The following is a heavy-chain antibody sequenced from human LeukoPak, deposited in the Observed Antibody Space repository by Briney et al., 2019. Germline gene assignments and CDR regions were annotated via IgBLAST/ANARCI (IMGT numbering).Heavy chain of an antibody. CDR1: RDSINTGNYY. Sequence: SETLSLTCTVSRDSINTGNYYWSWIRQPPGKGLEWLGFIHYSGSTDYNPSLKSRVSISVDTSKNQFSLQLSSVTAADTAVYYCARNGRGRNYGSSAHLPDYWGQGTLVTVSS. V-gene: IGHV4-30-4*01. CDR2: IHYSGST. CDR3: ARNGRGRNYGSSAHLPDY. J-gene: IGHJ4*02. D-gene: IGHD3-22*01.